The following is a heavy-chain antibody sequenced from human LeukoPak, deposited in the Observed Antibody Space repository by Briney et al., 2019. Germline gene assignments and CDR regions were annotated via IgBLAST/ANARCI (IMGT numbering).Heavy chain of an antibody. V-gene: IGHV3-23*01. J-gene: IGHJ4*02. D-gene: IGHD6-13*01. CDR3: AKSKAATAGSFDY. CDR2: ISGSGDST. CDR1: GFNVGGDY. Sequence: GGSLRLSCAASGFNVGGDYMSWVRQAPGKGLEWVSAISGSGDSTYYADSVKGRFTISRDNSKNTLYLQMNSLRVDDTAVYYCAKSKAATAGSFDYWGQGTLVTVSS.